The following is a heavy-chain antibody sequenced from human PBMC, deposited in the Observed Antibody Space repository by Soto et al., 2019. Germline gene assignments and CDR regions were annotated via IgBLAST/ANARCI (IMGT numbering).Heavy chain of an antibody. V-gene: IGHV3-30*18. J-gene: IGHJ4*02. CDR2: ISYDGSNK. CDR1: GFTFSSYG. CDR3: AKGSYSGRYSDFDC. D-gene: IGHD1-26*01. Sequence: GSLRLSCAASGFTFSSYGMFWVRQAPGRGLEWVAFISYDGSNKCSDSVKGRFTISRDNSKNTLYLQMNSLRAEDTAVYYCAKGSYSGRYSDFDCWGQGTLVTVSS.